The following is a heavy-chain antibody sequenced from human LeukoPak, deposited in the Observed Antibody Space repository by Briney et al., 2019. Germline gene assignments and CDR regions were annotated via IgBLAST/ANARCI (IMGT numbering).Heavy chain of an antibody. Sequence: SQTLSLTCTVSGGSISSGSYYRSWIRQPAGKGLEWIGRIYTSGSTNYNPSLKSRVTISVDTSKNQFSLKLSSVTAADTAVYYCARDQGRPSSSWYGNAFDIWGQGTMVTVSS. V-gene: IGHV4-61*02. J-gene: IGHJ3*02. CDR3: ARDQGRPSSSWYGNAFDI. CDR2: IYTSGST. D-gene: IGHD6-13*01. CDR1: GGSISSGSYY.